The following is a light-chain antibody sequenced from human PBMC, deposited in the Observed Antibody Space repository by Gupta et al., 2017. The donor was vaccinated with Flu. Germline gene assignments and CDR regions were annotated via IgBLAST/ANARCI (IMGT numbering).Light chain of an antibody. V-gene: IGKV3-20*01. CDR1: QSVSSSY. CDR2: GAS. CDR3: QQYGSSPWT. Sequence: EIVMTQSPGTLSLSPGDRATLSCRASQSVSSSYLAWYQQKPGQAPRLLIYGASSRATGIPDRFSGSGSGTDFTLTISRLAPEDFAVYYCQQYGSSPWTFGQGTKVEIK. J-gene: IGKJ1*01.